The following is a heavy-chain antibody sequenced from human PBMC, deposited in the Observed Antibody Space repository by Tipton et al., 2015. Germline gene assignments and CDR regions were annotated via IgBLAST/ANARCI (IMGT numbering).Heavy chain of an antibody. Sequence: SLRLSCAASGFTFSSYGMYWVRQAPGKGLEWVAVIWFDGTNKYYADSVKGRFTISRDNSKNTLYLQMSGLRAEDTAIYYCAKEKFERTTPGEYYALDVWGQGTTVIVSS. V-gene: IGHV3-33*06. CDR1: GFTFSSYG. D-gene: IGHD7-27*01. J-gene: IGHJ6*02. CDR2: IWFDGTNK. CDR3: AKEKFERTTPGEYYALDV.